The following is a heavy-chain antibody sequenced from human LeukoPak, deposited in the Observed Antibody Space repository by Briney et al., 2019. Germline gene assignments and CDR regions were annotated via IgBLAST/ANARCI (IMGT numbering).Heavy chain of an antibody. J-gene: IGHJ5*02. D-gene: IGHD7-27*01. V-gene: IGHV4-39*01. CDR3: ASLGTLRS. CDR2: ISYSGTN. CDR1: GSSVSSSIYY. Sequence: SETLSLTCTVSGSSVSSSIYYWGWIRQPPGKGLEWIGSISYSGTNYNNPSLKSRVSISIDTSKNQFSVKLTSVTAADTAMYYCASLGTLRSWGQGTLVTVSS.